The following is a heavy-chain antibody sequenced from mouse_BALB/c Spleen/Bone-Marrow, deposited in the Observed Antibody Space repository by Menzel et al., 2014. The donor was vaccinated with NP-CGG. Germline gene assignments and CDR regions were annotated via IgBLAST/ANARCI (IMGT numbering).Heavy chain of an antibody. CDR2: INPYNDGT. CDR1: GYTFTSYV. Sequence: EVQLQQSGPELVKPGASVKMSCKASGYTFTSYVMHWVKQKPGQGLEWIGYINPYNDGTKYNEKFKGKATLTSDKSSSTAYRGLSALTSEDSAFYYVKRAVYYDYDGGARDYGGQGTSATASS. J-gene: IGHJ4*01. D-gene: IGHD2-4*01. CDR3: KRAVYYDYDGGARDY. V-gene: IGHV1-14*01.